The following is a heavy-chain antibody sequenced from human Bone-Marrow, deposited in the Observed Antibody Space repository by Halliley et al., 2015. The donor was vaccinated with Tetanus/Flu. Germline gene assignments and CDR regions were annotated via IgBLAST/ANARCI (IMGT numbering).Heavy chain of an antibody. CDR1: GLTFSRYM. CDR2: ISTHGGST. V-gene: IGHV3-64D*09. Sequence: SLRLSCSASGLTFSRYMMHWVRQTPGKGLEYVSAISTHGGSTYYADSVKGRFTISRDNSKNTLYLQMSRLRTEDTAVYYCVPKNYFDSSGSYPPPLGSWGQGTLVTVSS. D-gene: IGHD3-22*01. J-gene: IGHJ5*02. CDR3: VPKNYFDSSGSYPPPLGS.